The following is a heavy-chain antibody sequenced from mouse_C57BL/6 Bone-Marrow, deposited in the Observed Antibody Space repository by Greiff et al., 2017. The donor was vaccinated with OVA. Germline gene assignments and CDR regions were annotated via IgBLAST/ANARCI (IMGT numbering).Heavy chain of an antibody. CDR2: IYPGSGST. CDR3: ARECLLGGLAY. Sequence: QVQLQQPGAELVKPGASVKMSCKASGYTFTSYWITWVKQRPGQGLEWIGDIYPGSGSTNYNEQFKSKATLTVDTSSSTAYMQRSSLTSEDSGVYYSARECLLGGLAYWGQGTLVTVSA. CDR1: GYTFTSYW. D-gene: IGHD5-1*01. V-gene: IGHV1-55*01. J-gene: IGHJ3*01.